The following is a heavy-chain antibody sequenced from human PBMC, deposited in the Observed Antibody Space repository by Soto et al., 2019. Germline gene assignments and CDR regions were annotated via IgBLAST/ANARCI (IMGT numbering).Heavy chain of an antibody. V-gene: IGHV3-23*01. Sequence: EVQLLESGGGLVQPGGSLSLSCAASGFTFSSYAMSWVRQAPGKGLEWVSAISGSGGSTYYADSVKGRFTISRDNSKNTLYLQMNSLRAEDTAVYYCASLDSSGYYHRSFDIWGQGTTVTVSS. J-gene: IGHJ3*02. CDR3: ASLDSSGYYHRSFDI. CDR2: ISGSGGST. D-gene: IGHD3-22*01. CDR1: GFTFSSYA.